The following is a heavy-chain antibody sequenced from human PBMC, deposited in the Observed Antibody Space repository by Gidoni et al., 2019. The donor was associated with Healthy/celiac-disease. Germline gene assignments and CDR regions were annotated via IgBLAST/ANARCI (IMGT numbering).Heavy chain of an antibody. J-gene: IGHJ6*02. CDR1: GGSISSYS. D-gene: IGHD5-18*01. CDR2: IYYSGST. Sequence: QVQLQASGPGLVQPSETLSLTCTVSGGSISSYSWSWIRQPPGKGLEWFGYIYYSGSTNYNPALKSRVTISVDTSKKQFSLKLSSVTAADTAVYYWARGGEEELWFPYYYYGMDVWGQGTTVTVSS. V-gene: IGHV4-59*01. CDR3: ARGGEEELWFPYYYYGMDV.